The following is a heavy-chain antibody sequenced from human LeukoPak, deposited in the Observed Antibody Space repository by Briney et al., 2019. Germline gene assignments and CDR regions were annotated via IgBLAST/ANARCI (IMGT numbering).Heavy chain of an antibody. D-gene: IGHD2-15*01. CDR2: IHYSGST. Sequence: SETLSLTCTVSGGSMSSYCWSWIRQPPGKGLEWIGYIHYSGSTNYNPSLKSRVTISVDTSKNQFSLKLSSVTAADTAVYYCASMVVAAQYYFDYWGQGTLVTVSS. J-gene: IGHJ4*02. CDR3: ASMVVAAQYYFDY. CDR1: GGSMSSYC. V-gene: IGHV4-59*08.